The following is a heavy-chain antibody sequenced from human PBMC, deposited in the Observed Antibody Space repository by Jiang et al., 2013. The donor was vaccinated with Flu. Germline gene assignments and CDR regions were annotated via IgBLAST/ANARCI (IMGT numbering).Heavy chain of an antibody. D-gene: IGHD6-13*01. CDR3: ARDWDSSWYDLGMNWFDP. V-gene: IGHV3-11*01. CDR2: ISSSGSTI. Sequence: VQLLESGGGLVKPGGSLRLSCAASGFTFSDYYMSWIRQAPGKGLEWVSYISSSGSTIYYADSVKGRFTISRDNAKNSLYLQMNSLRAEDTAVYYCARDWDSSWYDLGMNWFDPGAREPWSPSPQ. J-gene: IGHJ5*02. CDR1: GFTFSDYY.